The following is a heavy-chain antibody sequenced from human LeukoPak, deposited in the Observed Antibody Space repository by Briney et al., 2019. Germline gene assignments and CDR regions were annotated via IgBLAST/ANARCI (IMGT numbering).Heavy chain of an antibody. D-gene: IGHD3-10*01. J-gene: IGHJ5*02. CDR2: IYHSGST. CDR1: GYSISSGYY. V-gene: IGHV4-38-2*02. Sequence: SETLSLTCAVSGYSISSGYYWGWIRQPPGKGLEWIGSIYHSGSTYYNPSLKSRVTISVDTSKNQFSLKLSSVTAADTAVYYCARDLGVYGSGTFDPWGQGTLVTVSS. CDR3: ARDLGVYGSGTFDP.